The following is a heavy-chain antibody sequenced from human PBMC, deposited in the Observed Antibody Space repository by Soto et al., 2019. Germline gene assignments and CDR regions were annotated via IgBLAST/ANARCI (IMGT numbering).Heavy chain of an antibody. CDR1: GYTFTSYY. J-gene: IGHJ4*02. CDR2: INAGNGNT. D-gene: IGHD2-8*01. CDR3: ARVGPNSCTNGVCYIYFDY. V-gene: IGHV1-3*01. Sequence: ASVKVSCKASGYTFTSYYMHWVRQAPGQRLEWMGWINAGNGNTKYSQKFQGRVTITRDTSASTAYMELSSLRSEDTAVYYCARVGPNSCTNGVCYIYFDYWGQGTLVTVSS.